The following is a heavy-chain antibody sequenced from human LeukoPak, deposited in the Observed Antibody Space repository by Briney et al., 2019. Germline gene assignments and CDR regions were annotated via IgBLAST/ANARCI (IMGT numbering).Heavy chain of an antibody. CDR2: IYYSGST. CDR1: GGSISSSSYY. D-gene: IGHD3-3*01. J-gene: IGHJ5*02. Sequence: SETLSLTCTVSGGSISSSSYYWGWIRQPPGKGLEWIGSIYYSGSTYYNPSLKSRVTISVDTSKNQFSLKLSSVTAADTAVYYCARHLADNLDWSGYYTWFDPWGQGTLVTVSS. CDR3: ARHLADNLDWSGYYTWFDP. V-gene: IGHV4-39*01.